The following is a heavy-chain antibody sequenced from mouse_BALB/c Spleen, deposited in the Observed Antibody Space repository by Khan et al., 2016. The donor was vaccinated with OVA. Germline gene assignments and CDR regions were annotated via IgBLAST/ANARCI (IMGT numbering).Heavy chain of an antibody. CDR1: GYTFTDYS. Sequence: QIQLVQSGPGLKKPGETVKISCKASGYTFTDYSMHWLKQAPGKGLKWMGWINTETGEPTSADDFTGRFGFSLATSASNAYLQLNNRKNEYTTTYFCARWYYGSWGQGTLVTVSA. D-gene: IGHD1-1*01. CDR3: ARWYYGS. V-gene: IGHV9-2-1*01. CDR2: INTETGEP. J-gene: IGHJ3*01.